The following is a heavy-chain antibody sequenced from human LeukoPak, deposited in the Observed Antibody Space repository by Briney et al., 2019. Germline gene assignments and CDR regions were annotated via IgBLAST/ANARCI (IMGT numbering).Heavy chain of an antibody. Sequence: GRSLRLSCAASGFTFSSYAMHWVRQAPGKGLEWVSRISHDGIISYADSVKGRFTISRDNAKNTLILQMNSLRVEDTAVYYCARDWVYKIDYWGRGTLVTVSS. V-gene: IGHV3-74*01. J-gene: IGHJ4*02. CDR1: GFTFSSYA. CDR3: ARDWVYKIDY. CDR2: ISHDGII. D-gene: IGHD5-24*01.